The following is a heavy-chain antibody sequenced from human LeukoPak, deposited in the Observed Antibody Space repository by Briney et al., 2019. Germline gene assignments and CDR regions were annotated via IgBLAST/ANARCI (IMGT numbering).Heavy chain of an antibody. D-gene: IGHD1-26*01. CDR2: IYYSGTT. CDR3: ARQRRYSGNPDAFDI. J-gene: IGHJ3*02. V-gene: IGHV4-59*08. Sequence: KPSETLSLTCTVSGGSISCYYWNWVRQPPGKGLEWIGYIYYSGTTNYNPSLKSRVTMSLDTSKNQFSLKLSSMTAADTAVYYCARQRRYSGNPDAFDIWGQGTMVTVSS. CDR1: GGSISCYY.